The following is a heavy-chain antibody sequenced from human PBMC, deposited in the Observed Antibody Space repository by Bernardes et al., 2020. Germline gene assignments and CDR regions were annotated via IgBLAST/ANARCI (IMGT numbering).Heavy chain of an antibody. CDR2: ISGSGGST. D-gene: IGHD3-3*01. Sequence: GGSLRLSCAASGFTFSSYAMSWVRQAPGKGLEWVSAISGSGGSTYYADSVKGRFTISRDNSKNTLYLQMNSLRAEDTAVYYCAKSGGAPYYDFWSGYSFDYWGQGTLVTVSS. V-gene: IGHV3-23*01. J-gene: IGHJ4*02. CDR3: AKSGGAPYYDFWSGYSFDY. CDR1: GFTFSSYA.